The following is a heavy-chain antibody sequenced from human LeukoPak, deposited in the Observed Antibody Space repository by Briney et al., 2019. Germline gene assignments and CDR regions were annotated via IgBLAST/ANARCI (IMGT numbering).Heavy chain of an antibody. CDR3: ARGKMSYDFWSGYARGGFDY. D-gene: IGHD3-3*01. CDR1: GGSFSGYY. CDR2: INHSGST. Sequence: SETLSLTCAVYGGSFSGYYWSWIRQPPGKGLEWIGEINHSGSTNYNPSLKSRVTISVDTSKNQFSLKLSPVTAADTAVYYCARGKMSYDFWSGYARGGFDYWGQGTLVTVSS. J-gene: IGHJ4*02. V-gene: IGHV4-34*01.